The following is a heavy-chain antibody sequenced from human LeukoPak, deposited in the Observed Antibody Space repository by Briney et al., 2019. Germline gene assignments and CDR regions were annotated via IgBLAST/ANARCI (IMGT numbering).Heavy chain of an antibody. CDR1: GCTFSSYA. V-gene: IGHV3-30*04. D-gene: IGHD3-3*01. Sequence: GGSLRLSCAASGCTFSSYAMHWVRQAPGKGLEWVAVISYDGSNKYYADSAKDRFTISRDNSKNTLYLQMNSLRAEDTAVYYCAREGTYGSGVGNRFDPWGQGNLVTVSS. J-gene: IGHJ5*02. CDR3: AREGTYGSGVGNRFDP. CDR2: ISYDGSNK.